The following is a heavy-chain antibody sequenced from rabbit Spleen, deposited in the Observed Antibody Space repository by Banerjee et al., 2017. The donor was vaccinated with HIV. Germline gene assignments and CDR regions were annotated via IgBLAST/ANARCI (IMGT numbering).Heavy chain of an antibody. D-gene: IGHD8-1*01. CDR3: ARDGAGGSYFAL. J-gene: IGHJ4*01. Sequence: QEQLEESGGDLVKPGASLTLTCTASGIDFSSYYYMCWVRQAPGKGLEWIGYIDPVFGITYYANWVNGRFSISRENAQNTVFLQMTSLTAADTATYFCARDGAGGSYFALWGPGTLVTVS. CDR1: GIDFSSYYY. CDR2: IDPVFGIT. V-gene: IGHV1S43*01.